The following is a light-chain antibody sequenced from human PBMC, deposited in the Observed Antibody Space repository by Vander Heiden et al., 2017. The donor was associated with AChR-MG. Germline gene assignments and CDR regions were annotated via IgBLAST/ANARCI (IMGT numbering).Light chain of an antibody. CDR3: HQEDSSPRA. CDR1: QSVLHSSNNKNY. Sequence: DIVMTQSPDSLAVSLGERATINCKSSQSVLHSSNNKNYFAWYQQKPGQPPKLLIYWASTRESGVPDRFSGSGSGTDFTLTISSRQAEDVAVYYCHQEDSSPRAFGQGTKVEIK. V-gene: IGKV4-1*01. CDR2: WAS. J-gene: IGKJ1*01.